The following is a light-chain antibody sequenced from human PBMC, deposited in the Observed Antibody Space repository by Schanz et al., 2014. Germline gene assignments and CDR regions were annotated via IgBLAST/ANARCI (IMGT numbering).Light chain of an antibody. CDR3: CSYAGSYTWV. J-gene: IGLJ3*02. V-gene: IGLV2-11*01. CDR2: DVS. CDR1: SSDVGGYNY. Sequence: QSALTQPRSVSKSPGQSVTISCTGTSSDVGGYNYVSWYQQHPGKAPKDMIYDVSKRPSGVPDRFSGSKSGNTASLTISGLQAEDEADYYCCSYAGSYTWVFGGGTKLTVL.